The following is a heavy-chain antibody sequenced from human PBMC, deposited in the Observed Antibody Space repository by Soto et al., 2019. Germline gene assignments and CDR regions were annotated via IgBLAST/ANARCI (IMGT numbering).Heavy chain of an antibody. Sequence: QVQLVQSGAEVKKPGASVKVSCKASGYTFTSYDINWVRQATGQGLEWMGWMNPNSGNTGYAQKFQGRVTMTRYTSISTAYMELNSLRSGDTAVYYCAIQRTVAGFDYWGQGTLVTVYS. D-gene: IGHD6-19*01. CDR1: GYTFTSYD. CDR2: MNPNSGNT. V-gene: IGHV1-8*01. J-gene: IGHJ4*02. CDR3: AIQRTVAGFDY.